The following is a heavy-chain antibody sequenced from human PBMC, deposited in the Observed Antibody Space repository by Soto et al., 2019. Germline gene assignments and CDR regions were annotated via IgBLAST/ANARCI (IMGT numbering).Heavy chain of an antibody. CDR2: IYHYGNA. J-gene: IGHJ4*02. V-gene: IGHV4-34*01. CDR3: ARDGGYGRLDY. D-gene: IGHD4-17*01. CDR1: GESFSGSY. Sequence: PSETLSLTCAVYGESFSGSYWSWIRQPPGKGLEWIGYIYHYGNAHYNASLRSRVTLSVDRSKNQFSLILRSVTAADTAVYYCARDGGYGRLDYWGQGSLVTVSS.